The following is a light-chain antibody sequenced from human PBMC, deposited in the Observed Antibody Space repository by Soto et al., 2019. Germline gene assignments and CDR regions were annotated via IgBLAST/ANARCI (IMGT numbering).Light chain of an antibody. Sequence: DIQMTQSPSSLSASVGDRVTITCRASQGIRNDLAWYQQQPGKAPKRLIYAASTLQSGVPSRFSGSGSGTEFTLTISGLQPEDSATYFCLQHNTYPWTFGQGTKVSI. CDR2: AAS. CDR3: LQHNTYPWT. CDR1: QGIRND. V-gene: IGKV1-17*01. J-gene: IGKJ1*01.